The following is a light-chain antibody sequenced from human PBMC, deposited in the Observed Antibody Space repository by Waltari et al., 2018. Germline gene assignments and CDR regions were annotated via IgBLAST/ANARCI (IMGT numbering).Light chain of an antibody. CDR3: QQYNNWPPGDT. V-gene: IGKV3-15*01. CDR2: GAS. J-gene: IGKJ2*01. CDR1: QSVSSN. Sequence: EIVMPQSPAPLSLSPGERPTLPCRASQSVSSNLAWYQQKPGQARRLLIYGASTRATGIPARFSGSGSGTEFTLTISSLQSEDFAVYYCQQYNNWPPGDTFGQGTKLEIK.